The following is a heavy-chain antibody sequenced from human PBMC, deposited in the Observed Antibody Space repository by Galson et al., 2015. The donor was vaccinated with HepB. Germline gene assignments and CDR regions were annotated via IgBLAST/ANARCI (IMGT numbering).Heavy chain of an antibody. J-gene: IGHJ6*02. CDR2: INHGGST. CDR3: ARDSNGYDFWSGHGGGMDV. Sequence: ETLSLTCAVYGGSFSGSYWSWIRQPPGKGLEWIGEINHGGSTNYNPSLKSRVTISVDTSKNQFSLKLSSVTAADTAVYYCARDSNGYDFWSGHGGGMDVWGQGTTVTVSS. CDR1: GGSFSGSY. V-gene: IGHV4-34*01. D-gene: IGHD3-3*01.